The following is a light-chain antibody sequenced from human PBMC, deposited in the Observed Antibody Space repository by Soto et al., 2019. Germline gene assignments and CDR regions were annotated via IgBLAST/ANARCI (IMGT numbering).Light chain of an antibody. V-gene: IGKV4-1*01. J-gene: IGKJ5*01. CDR2: WAS. Sequence: IVMTQSPDSLAVSLGERATINCKSSRSILSSSNNKNYLGWYQQKTGQPPKLLIYWASTRNSGVPDRFSGNGSGADFTLTISSLQAEDVALYYCQQYYNSPITFGQGTRLEIK. CDR1: RSILSSSNNKNY. CDR3: QQYYNSPIT.